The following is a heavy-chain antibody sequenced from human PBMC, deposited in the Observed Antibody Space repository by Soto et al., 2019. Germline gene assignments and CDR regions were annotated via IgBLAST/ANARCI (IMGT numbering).Heavy chain of an antibody. J-gene: IGHJ4*02. Sequence: QVQLVESGGGVVQPGGPLRLSGAAFPSIFKGHGINGVRQAPGKGWQWVAIIRYEESVEHYEDSVKGRFTISRDNSKNMLYLQMNSLRAEDTAVYYCARDGVGATTFFGFLDYWGQGTLVTVSS. CDR1: PSIFKGHG. CDR2: IRYEESVE. CDR3: ARDGVGATTFFGFLDY. D-gene: IGHD1-26*01. V-gene: IGHV3-33*08.